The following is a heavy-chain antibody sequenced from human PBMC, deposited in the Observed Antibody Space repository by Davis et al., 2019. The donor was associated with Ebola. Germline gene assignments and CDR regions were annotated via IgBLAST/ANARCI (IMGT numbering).Heavy chain of an antibody. CDR3: ARDGGLLTGRFDY. J-gene: IGHJ4*02. D-gene: IGHD7-27*01. V-gene: IGHV1-46*01. CDR1: GGTFSSYA. CDR2: INPNGGST. Sequence: ASVKVSCKASGGTFSSYAISWVRQAPGQGLEWMGIINPNGGSTSYAQKFQGRVTMTRDTSTSTVYMELSSLRSEDTAVYYCARDGGLLTGRFDYWGQGTLVTVSS.